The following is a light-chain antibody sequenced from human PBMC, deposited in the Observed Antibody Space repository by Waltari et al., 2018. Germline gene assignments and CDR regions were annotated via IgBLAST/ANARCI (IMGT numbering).Light chain of an antibody. V-gene: IGLV2-23*01. Sequence: QSALTQPASVSGSPGQSITISCTGTSCDVVNYNLFSWYQQYPGKAPKVMIYDDNRRPSGVSDRFSGSKSGNTASLTISGVQAEDEADYYCCSYAGSYTWVFGGGTKLTVL. CDR2: DDN. CDR1: SCDVVNYNL. CDR3: CSYAGSYTWV. J-gene: IGLJ3*02.